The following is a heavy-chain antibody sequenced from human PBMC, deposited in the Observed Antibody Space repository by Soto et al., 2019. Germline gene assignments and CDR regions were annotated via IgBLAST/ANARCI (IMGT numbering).Heavy chain of an antibody. CDR1: GGSLSSSAYA. J-gene: IGHJ3*02. D-gene: IGHD3-22*01. Sequence: SETLSLTCAVSGGSLSSSAYAWSWIRQPPGKGLEWIGFIYQSGSTYYNPSLKSRVTMSLDRPKNQFSLKLSSVTAADTAVYYCARELLFYDSDGFSWDDAFDIWGQGTMVTVSS. CDR3: ARELLFYDSDGFSWDDAFDI. CDR2: IYQSGST. V-gene: IGHV4-30-2*01.